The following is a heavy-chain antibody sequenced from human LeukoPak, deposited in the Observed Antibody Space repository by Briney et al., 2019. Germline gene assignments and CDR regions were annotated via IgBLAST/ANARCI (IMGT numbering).Heavy chain of an antibody. CDR2: IKRGGSEK. Sequence: PGGSLRLSCAVSGFDFSQHWMTWVRQAPGKGLEWVADIKRGGSEKNYVDSVKGQFTISRDDTKNSLYLQMTSLRAEDTAIYYCARGTSHGSRCDFLDSWGPGNLVSVSS. CDR1: GFDFSQHW. CDR3: ARGTSHGSRCDFLDS. J-gene: IGHJ4*02. D-gene: IGHD3-10*01. V-gene: IGHV3-7*01.